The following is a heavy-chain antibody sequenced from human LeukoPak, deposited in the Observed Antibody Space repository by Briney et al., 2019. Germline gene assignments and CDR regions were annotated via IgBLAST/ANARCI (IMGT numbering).Heavy chain of an antibody. CDR1: GGSVSSGSYY. CDR2: IYYSGST. V-gene: IGHV4-61*01. D-gene: IGHD3-22*01. J-gene: IGHJ3*02. CDR3: ARGRITMLVVVDAFDI. Sequence: SETLSLTCTVSGGSVSSGSYYWSWIRQPPGKGLEWIGYIYYSGSTNYNPSLKSRVTISVDTSKNQFSLKLSSVTAADTAVYYCARGRITMLVVVDAFDIWGQGTMVTVSS.